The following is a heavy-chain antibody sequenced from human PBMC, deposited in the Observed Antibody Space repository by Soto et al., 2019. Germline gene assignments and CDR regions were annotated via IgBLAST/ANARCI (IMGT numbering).Heavy chain of an antibody. D-gene: IGHD3-3*01. Sequence: GGSLRLSCAASGFTLSSYAMHWVRQAPGKGLEWVAVISYDGSNKYYADSVKGRFTISRDNSKNTLYLQMNSLRAEDTAVYYCARGTYYDFWSGYYTYYYYYGMDVWGQGTTVTVSS. J-gene: IGHJ6*02. CDR3: ARGTYYDFWSGYYTYYYYYGMDV. CDR1: GFTLSSYA. V-gene: IGHV3-30-3*01. CDR2: ISYDGSNK.